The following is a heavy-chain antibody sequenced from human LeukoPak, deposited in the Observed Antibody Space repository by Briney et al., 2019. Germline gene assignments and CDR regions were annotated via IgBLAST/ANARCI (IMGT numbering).Heavy chain of an antibody. Sequence: GGSLRLSCAASGFTFDDYAMHWVRQAPGKGLEWVSGISWNSGSIGYADPVKGRFTISRDNAKNSLYLQMNSLRAEDTALYYCAKSQFQYGENVDYWGQGTLVTVSS. CDR3: AKSQFQYGENVDY. J-gene: IGHJ4*02. CDR1: GFTFDDYA. D-gene: IGHD7-27*01. V-gene: IGHV3-9*01. CDR2: ISWNSGSI.